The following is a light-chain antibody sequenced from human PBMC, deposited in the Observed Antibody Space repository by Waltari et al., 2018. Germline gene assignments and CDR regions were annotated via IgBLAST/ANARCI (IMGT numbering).Light chain of an antibody. CDR3: QPAYSFPFT. Sequence: DIQMTQSPSSVSASVGDTVTITCRASQGISIWLAWYQQRPGRAPKLLIYGASSLQSGVPSRFSVSGSGTDFTLTITSLQPEDFATYYCQPAYSFPFTVGGGTRVEI. CDR1: QGISIW. V-gene: IGKV1D-12*01. CDR2: GAS. J-gene: IGKJ4*01.